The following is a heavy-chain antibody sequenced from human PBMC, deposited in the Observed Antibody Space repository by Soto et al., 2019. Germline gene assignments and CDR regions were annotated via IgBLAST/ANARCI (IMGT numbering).Heavy chain of an antibody. J-gene: IGHJ4*02. D-gene: IGHD3-22*01. CDR1: GGTFSSYA. CDR3: ARGGRDYYDSSGPSD. Sequence: AASVKVSCKASGGTFSSYAISWVRQAPGQGLEWMGGIIPIFGTANYAQKFQGRVTITADESTSTAYMELSSLRSEDTAVYYCARGGRDYYDSSGPSDWGQGTLVTVSS. V-gene: IGHV1-69*13. CDR2: IIPIFGTA.